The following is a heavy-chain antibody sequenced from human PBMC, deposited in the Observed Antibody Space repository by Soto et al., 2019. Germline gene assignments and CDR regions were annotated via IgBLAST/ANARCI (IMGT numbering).Heavy chain of an antibody. J-gene: IGHJ4*01. D-gene: IGHD2-21*01. CDR1: GFSMSGYS. CDR2: ITVVTGNT. Sequence: QLVASGGDLVQPGGSLRLSCEASGFSMSGYSMCWVRQSAGKGLEWLAYITVVTGNTRYADSVMGRFTISADRGRNSVFLQLNSLRDEDTAVYYCVRDRDLGGDMAHGDFWGQGTLVTVPS. CDR3: VRDRDLGGDMAHGDF. V-gene: IGHV3-48*02.